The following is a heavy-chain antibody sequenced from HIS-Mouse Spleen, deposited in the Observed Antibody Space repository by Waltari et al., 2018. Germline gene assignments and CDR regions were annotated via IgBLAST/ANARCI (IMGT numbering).Heavy chain of an antibody. J-gene: IGHJ6*02. Sequence: QVQLVQSGAEVKKPGASVTVSCKASGYTFTSYGLRWVRPAPGQGLEWMGWVSAYNGNTNYAQKLQGRVTMTTDTSTSTAYMELRSLRSDDTAVYYCARDSGSYYYYYYYGMDVWGQGTTVTVSS. D-gene: IGHD1-26*01. CDR3: ARDSGSYYYYYYYGMDV. V-gene: IGHV1-18*01. CDR2: VSAYNGNT. CDR1: GYTFTSYG.